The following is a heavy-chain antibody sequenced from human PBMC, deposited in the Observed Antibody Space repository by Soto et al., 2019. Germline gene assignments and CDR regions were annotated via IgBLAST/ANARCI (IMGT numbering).Heavy chain of an antibody. D-gene: IGHD6-19*01. CDR1: GGSISSGY. CDR2: IYHSGST. Sequence: PSETLPLTCPASGGSISSGYWSWLRQPLGEALEWIGVIYHSGSTTYHPSLKRRVTISLDTSKRPFSLKVRSVNAAGTPVYYCARDKSSGWADLECWGGGALVTVS. CDR3: ARDKSSGWADLEC. J-gene: IGHJ4*02. V-gene: IGHV4-59*13.